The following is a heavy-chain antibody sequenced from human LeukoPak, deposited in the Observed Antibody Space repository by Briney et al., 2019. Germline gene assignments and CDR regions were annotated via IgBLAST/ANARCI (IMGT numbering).Heavy chain of an antibody. D-gene: IGHD6-19*01. CDR2: IIPILGIA. V-gene: IGHV1-69*04. CDR3: ARDSSGWQDY. CDR1: GGTFSSYA. J-gene: IGHJ4*02. Sequence: SVKVSCKASGGTFSSYAISWVRQAPGQGLEWMGRIIPILGIANYAQKLQGRVTMTTDTSTSTAYMELRSLRSDDTAVYYCARDSSGWQDYWGQGTLVTVSS.